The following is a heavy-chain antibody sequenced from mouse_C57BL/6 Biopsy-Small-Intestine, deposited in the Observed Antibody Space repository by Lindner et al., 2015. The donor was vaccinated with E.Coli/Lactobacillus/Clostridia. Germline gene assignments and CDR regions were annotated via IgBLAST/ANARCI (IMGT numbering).Heavy chain of an antibody. J-gene: IGHJ2*01. Sequence: VQLQESGAELVRPGASVKLSCTSSGFNIKDDYMHWVKQRPEQGLEWIGWIDPENGDTEYASKFQGKATITADTSSNTAYLLLSSLTSEDTAVYFCTTSYGRYDYWGQGTTLTVSS. D-gene: IGHD1-1*02. CDR1: GFNIKDDY. CDR2: IDPENGDT. CDR3: TTSYGRYDY. V-gene: IGHV14-4*01.